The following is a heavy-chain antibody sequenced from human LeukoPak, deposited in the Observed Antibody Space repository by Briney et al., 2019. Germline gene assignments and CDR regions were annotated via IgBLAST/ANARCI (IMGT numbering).Heavy chain of an antibody. J-gene: IGHJ4*02. Sequence: ASVKVSCKASGGTFSSYAISWVRQAPGQGLEWMGWISAYNGNTNYAQKLQGRVTMTTDTSTSTAYMELRSLRSDDTAVYYCARPSGSYYDYWGQGTLVTVSS. V-gene: IGHV1-18*01. CDR3: ARPSGSYYDY. D-gene: IGHD1-26*01. CDR1: GGTFSSYA. CDR2: ISAYNGNT.